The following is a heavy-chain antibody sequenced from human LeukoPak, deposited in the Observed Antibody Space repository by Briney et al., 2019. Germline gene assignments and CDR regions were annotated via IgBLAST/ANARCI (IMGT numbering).Heavy chain of an antibody. D-gene: IGHD6-13*01. Sequence: GGSLRLSCAASGFTFSTYAMSWVRQAPGKGLEWVSGISGSSDSTYYADSVKGRFTISRDNSWNTLFLQMNSLRAEDTAVYYCAKDRSDNSTWYAGSHWGQGTLVTVSS. CDR2: ISGSSDST. J-gene: IGHJ4*02. CDR1: GFTFSTYA. V-gene: IGHV3-23*01. CDR3: AKDRSDNSTWYAGSH.